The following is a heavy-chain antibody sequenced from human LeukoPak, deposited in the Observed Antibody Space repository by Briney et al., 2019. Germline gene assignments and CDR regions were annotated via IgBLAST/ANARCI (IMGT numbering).Heavy chain of an antibody. CDR1: GYTFTNYY. D-gene: IGHD1-26*01. V-gene: IGHV1-46*01. Sequence: ASVKVSCKTSGYTFTNYYMHWVRQAPGQGLEWMGIINPSGGSTTYAQKFQGRVTMTTDTSTSTVYMDLSSLRSEDTAIYYCASTKYSGSYALDYWGQGALVTVSS. CDR2: INPSGGST. CDR3: ASTKYSGSYALDY. J-gene: IGHJ4*02.